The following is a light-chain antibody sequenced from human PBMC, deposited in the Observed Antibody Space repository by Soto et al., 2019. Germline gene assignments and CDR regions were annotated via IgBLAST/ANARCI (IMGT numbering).Light chain of an antibody. J-gene: IGKJ1*01. CDR2: GAF. CDR3: QQYNSYPWT. CDR1: PSVTNF. Sequence: PGERATLSCRASPSVTNFLAWYQQKPGQAPRLLIYGAFNRATGIPARFSGSGSGTDFTLTISSLEPEDFAVYYCQQYNSYPWTFGQGTKVDIK. V-gene: IGKV3-11*01.